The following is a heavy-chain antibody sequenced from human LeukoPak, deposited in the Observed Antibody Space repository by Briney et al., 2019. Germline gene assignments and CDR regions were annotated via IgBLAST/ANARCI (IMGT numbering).Heavy chain of an antibody. V-gene: IGHV3-30-3*01. CDR3: ASEVRGYYFDY. CDR1: GFTFSSYA. Sequence: GGSLRLSCAAPGFTFSSYAMHWVRQAPAKGLEWVAVISYDGSNKYYADSVKGRFTISRDNSKNTLYLQMNSLRAEDTAVYYCASEVRGYYFDYWGQGTLVTVSS. J-gene: IGHJ4*02. CDR2: ISYDGSNK. D-gene: IGHD3-10*01.